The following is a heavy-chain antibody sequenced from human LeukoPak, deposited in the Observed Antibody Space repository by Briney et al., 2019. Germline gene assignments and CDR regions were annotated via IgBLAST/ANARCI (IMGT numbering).Heavy chain of an antibody. CDR2: IRYDGSNK. CDR1: GFTFSSYG. V-gene: IGHV3-30*02. Sequence: GGSLRLSCAASGFTFSSYGMHWVRQAPGKGLEWVAFIRYDGSNKYYADSVKGRFTISRDNSKNTLYLQMNSLRAEDTAVYYCAKGEGYYDSSGYNGWGQGTLVTVSS. J-gene: IGHJ4*02. CDR3: AKGEGYYDSSGYNG. D-gene: IGHD3-22*01.